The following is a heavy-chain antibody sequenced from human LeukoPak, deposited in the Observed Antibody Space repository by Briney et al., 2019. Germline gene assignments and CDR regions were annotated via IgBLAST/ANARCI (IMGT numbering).Heavy chain of an antibody. V-gene: IGHV4-39*07. J-gene: IGHJ5*02. Sequence: SETLSLTCTVSGASVSTIISYWGWIRQTPGKGLEWIGSIYYSGTTYYNPSLESRVTISIDTSKNQFSVKLTSVTAADTAVYYCARDQGAVAGIDPWGQGTLVTVSS. CDR3: ARDQGAVAGIDP. D-gene: IGHD6-19*01. CDR1: GASVSTIISY. CDR2: IYYSGTT.